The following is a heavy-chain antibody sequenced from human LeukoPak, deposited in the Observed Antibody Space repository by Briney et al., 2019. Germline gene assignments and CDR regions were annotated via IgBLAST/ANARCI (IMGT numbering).Heavy chain of an antibody. D-gene: IGHD2-15*01. Sequence: GGSLRLSCAASGFTFSSYGMHWVRQAPGKGLEWVAVIWYDGSNKYYADSVKGRFTISRDNSKNTLYLQMNSLRAEDTAVYYCARSCSGGSCYYYGMDVWGKGTRSPSPQ. J-gene: IGHJ6*04. CDR1: GFTFSSYG. CDR2: IWYDGSNK. CDR3: ARSCSGGSCYYYGMDV. V-gene: IGHV3-33*01.